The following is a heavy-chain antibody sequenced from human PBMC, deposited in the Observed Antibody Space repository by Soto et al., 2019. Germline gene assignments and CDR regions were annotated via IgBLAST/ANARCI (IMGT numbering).Heavy chain of an antibody. Sequence: QVQLQESGPRLVKPSGTLSLTCGVSGDSFSSSNWWTWVRQSPGKGLEWIGDILHTGSTDYSPSLRSRVTLSIDASKMACYLNLTSVTATDTAMYYCARSPRRVDGKWYLDYWGQGALVTVSS. CDR3: ARSPRRVDGKWYLDY. CDR2: ILHTGST. CDR1: GDSFSSSNW. V-gene: IGHV4-4*02. D-gene: IGHD2-15*01. J-gene: IGHJ4*02.